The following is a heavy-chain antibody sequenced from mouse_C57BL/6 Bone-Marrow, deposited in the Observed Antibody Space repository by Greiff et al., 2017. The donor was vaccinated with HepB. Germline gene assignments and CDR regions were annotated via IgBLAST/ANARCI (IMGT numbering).Heavy chain of an antibody. CDR1: GYTFTDYY. CDR2: INPNNGGT. CDR3: ARYPYYFSYYYAMDY. Sequence: EVQLQQSGPELVKPGASVKISCKASGYTFTDYYMNWVKQSHGKSLEWIGDINPNNGGTSYNQKFKGKATLTVDKSSSTAYMELRSLTSEDSAVYYCARYPYYFSYYYAMDYWGQGTSVTVSS. D-gene: IGHD2-10*01. J-gene: IGHJ4*01. V-gene: IGHV1-26*01.